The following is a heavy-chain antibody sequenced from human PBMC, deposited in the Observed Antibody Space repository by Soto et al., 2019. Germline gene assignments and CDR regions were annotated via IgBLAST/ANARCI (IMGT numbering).Heavy chain of an antibody. CDR2: MNPNSGNT. J-gene: IGHJ4*02. CDR3: ARVGAWALRNLDY. V-gene: IGHV1-8*01. Sequence: QVQLVQSGAEVKQPGASVKVSCKASGYTFRYDDIIWVRQATGQGLEWMGWMNPNSGNTGYAQKFQGSITMTRNTSISTAYMEMNSLTSEDTAVYYCARVGAWALRNLDYWGQGTRVTVSS. CDR1: GYTFRYDD. D-gene: IGHD3-16*01.